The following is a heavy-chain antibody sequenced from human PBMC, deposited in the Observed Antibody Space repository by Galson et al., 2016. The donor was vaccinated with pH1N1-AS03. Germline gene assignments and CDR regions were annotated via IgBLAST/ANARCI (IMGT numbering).Heavy chain of an antibody. CDR3: AHFLYGDYATWFDP. CDR1: GFSLSTSGVG. V-gene: IGHV2-5*02. CDR2: IYWDDDK. D-gene: IGHD4-17*01. J-gene: IGHJ5*02. Sequence: PALVKPTQTLTLTCTFSGFSLSTSGVGVGWIRQPPGKALEWLALIYWDDDKHYSPSLKSRLTITEDTSKNQVVLTMTNMDPVDTATYYCAHFLYGDYATWFDPWGQGTLVTVFS.